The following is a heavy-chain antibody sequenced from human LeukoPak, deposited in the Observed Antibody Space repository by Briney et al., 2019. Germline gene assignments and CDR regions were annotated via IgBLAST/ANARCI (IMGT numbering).Heavy chain of an antibody. Sequence: PGGSLRLSCAASGFTCGRYSMHWVREAPGEGLEWVSSFSSSSSYIYYANSVKGRFTISRDNAKNSLYLQMNSLRAEDTAVYYCARGMYDFWSGYYKDYYGMDVWGQGTTVTVSS. CDR2: FSSSSSYI. J-gene: IGHJ6*02. CDR3: ARGMYDFWSGYYKDYYGMDV. V-gene: IGHV3-21*01. CDR1: GFTCGRYS. D-gene: IGHD3-3*01.